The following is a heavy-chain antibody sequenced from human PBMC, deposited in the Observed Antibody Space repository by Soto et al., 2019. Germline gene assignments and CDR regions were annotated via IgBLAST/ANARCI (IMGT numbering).Heavy chain of an antibody. V-gene: IGHV4-59*01. CDR3: ARKASSSWYAYYFDY. Sequence: KPSETLSLTCTVSGGSISSYYWSWIRQPPGKGLEWIGYIYYSGSTNYNPSLKSRVTISVDTYKNQFSLKLSSVTAADTAVYYCARKASSSWYAYYFDYWGQGTLVTVS. D-gene: IGHD6-13*01. CDR1: GGSISSYY. CDR2: IYYSGST. J-gene: IGHJ4*02.